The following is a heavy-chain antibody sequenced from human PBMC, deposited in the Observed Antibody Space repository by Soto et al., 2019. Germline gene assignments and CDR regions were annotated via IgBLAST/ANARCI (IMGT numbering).Heavy chain of an antibody. CDR1: GGTFSSYA. J-gene: IGHJ6*02. D-gene: IGHD2-2*01. V-gene: IGHV1-69*01. CDR2: IIPIFGTA. CDR3: ARWVLPAAIEPYGMDV. Sequence: QVQLVQSGAEVKNPGSSVKVSCKASGGTFSSYAISWVRQAPGQGLEWMGGIIPIFGTANYAQKFQGRVTITADESTSTAYMELSSLRSEDTAVYYCARWVLPAAIEPYGMDVWGQGTTVTVSS.